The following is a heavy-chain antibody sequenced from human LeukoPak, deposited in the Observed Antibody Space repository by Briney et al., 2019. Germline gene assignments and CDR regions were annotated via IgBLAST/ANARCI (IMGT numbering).Heavy chain of an antibody. CDR2: IKYDGSLK. V-gene: IGHV3-7*01. CDR1: GFSFSSYW. J-gene: IGHJ4*02. Sequence: AGGSLRLSCAASGFSFSSYWMAWVRQAPGKGLEWVANIKYDGSLKFCGGSVKGRFTISRDNAKNSLYLEMNSLRVDDTALYFCASSHDSSGNDWGQGTMVTVSS. D-gene: IGHD3-22*01. CDR3: ASSHDSSGND.